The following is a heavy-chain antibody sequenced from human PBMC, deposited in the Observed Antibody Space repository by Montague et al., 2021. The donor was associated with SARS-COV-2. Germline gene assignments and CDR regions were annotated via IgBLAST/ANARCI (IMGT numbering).Heavy chain of an antibody. CDR2: IFSGST. J-gene: IGHJ6*02. CDR3: ARHPIGSFPRYGMDV. D-gene: IGHD2-15*01. V-gene: IGHV4-39*01. CDR1: GGSISSSSYY. Sequence: SETLSLTCTVSGGSISSSSYYWGWIRQPPGKGLEWIGSIFSGSTYYNPSLKSRVTISVDTSKNQFSLKLSSVTAADTAVYYCARHPIGSFPRYGMDVWGQGTTVTVSS.